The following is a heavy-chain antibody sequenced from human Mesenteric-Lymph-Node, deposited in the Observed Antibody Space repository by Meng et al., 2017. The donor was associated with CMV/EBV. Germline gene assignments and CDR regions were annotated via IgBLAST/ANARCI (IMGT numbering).Heavy chain of an antibody. CDR3: VREMWAKNHGNYGMDV. D-gene: IGHD1-14*01. Sequence: GESLKISCETSTFRFSDFAMHWVRQASGQPLEWVSAIGIAGDTYYSVSVKGRFTISRENAKNSLYLQMNSLRAGDTAVYYCVREMWAKNHGNYGMDVWGQGTTVTVSS. CDR2: IGIAGDT. CDR1: TFRFSDFA. J-gene: IGHJ6*02. V-gene: IGHV3-13*01.